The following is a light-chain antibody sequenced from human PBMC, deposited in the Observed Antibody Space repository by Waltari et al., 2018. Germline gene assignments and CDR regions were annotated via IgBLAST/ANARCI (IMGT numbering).Light chain of an antibody. CDR3: QQYRT. V-gene: IGKV1-5*03. Sequence: DIQMTQSPSTLSASVGDRVTITCRASQSISSWLTWYQQKPGKAPKLLIYKASSLESGVPARVSGTGSRIEFTSTNSRLQPDDFANYYCQQYRTFGQGTKVEIK. CDR2: KAS. CDR1: QSISSW. J-gene: IGKJ1*01.